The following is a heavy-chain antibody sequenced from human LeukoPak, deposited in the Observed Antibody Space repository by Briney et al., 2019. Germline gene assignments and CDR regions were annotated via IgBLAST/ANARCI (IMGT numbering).Heavy chain of an antibody. CDR1: GYTFTSYG. D-gene: IGHD3-10*01. Sequence: ASVNVSCKASGYTFTSYGISWVRQAPGQGLEWMGWISAYNGNTNYAQKLRGRVTMTSDTSTSTAYMELRSLRYDDTAVYYCARIPRGWFGELYSWFDPWGQGTLVTVSS. CDR3: ARIPRGWFGELYSWFDP. CDR2: ISAYNGNT. V-gene: IGHV1-18*01. J-gene: IGHJ5*02.